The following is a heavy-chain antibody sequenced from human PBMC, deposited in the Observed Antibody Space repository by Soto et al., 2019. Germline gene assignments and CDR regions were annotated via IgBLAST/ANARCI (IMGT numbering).Heavy chain of an antibody. D-gene: IGHD1-20*01. J-gene: IGHJ4*02. CDR2: INWNGGTT. Sequence: PGGSLRLSCVASGFTFADYAMHWIRHAPGKGLEWVSVINWNGGTTYYADSVKGRFTISRDNSKNSLFLQMNSLRPEDTGLYYCAKGDITGNSYFGYWGQGTRVTVSS. V-gene: IGHV3-43D*04. CDR3: AKGDITGNSYFGY. CDR1: GFTFADYA.